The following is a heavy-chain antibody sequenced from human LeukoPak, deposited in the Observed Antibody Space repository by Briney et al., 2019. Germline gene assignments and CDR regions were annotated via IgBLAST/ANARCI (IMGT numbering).Heavy chain of an antibody. Sequence: SVKVSCKASVGTFSSYAISWVRQAPGQGLEWMGGIIPIFGTANYAQKFQGRVTITTDESTSTAYMELSSLRSEDTAVYYCASSTLGYCSGGSCYDYWGQGTLVTVSS. D-gene: IGHD2-15*01. V-gene: IGHV1-69*05. CDR2: IIPIFGTA. J-gene: IGHJ4*02. CDR3: ASSTLGYCSGGSCYDY. CDR1: VGTFSSYA.